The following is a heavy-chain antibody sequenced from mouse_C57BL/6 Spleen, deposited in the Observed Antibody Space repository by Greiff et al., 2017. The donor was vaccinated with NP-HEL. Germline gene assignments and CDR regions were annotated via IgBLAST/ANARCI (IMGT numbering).Heavy chain of an antibody. V-gene: IGHV5-17*01. J-gene: IGHJ4*01. D-gene: IGHD3-1*01. Sequence: EVKLMESGGGLVKPGGSLKLSCAASGFTFSDYGMHWVRQAPEKGLEWVAYISSGSSTIYYADTVKGRFTISRANAKNTLFLQMTSLRSEDTAMYSCARRGYSGAMDYWGQGTSVTVSS. CDR1: GFTFSDYG. CDR2: ISSGSSTI. CDR3: ARRGYSGAMDY.